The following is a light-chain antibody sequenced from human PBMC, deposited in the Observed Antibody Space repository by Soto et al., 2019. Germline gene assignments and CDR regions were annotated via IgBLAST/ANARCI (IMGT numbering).Light chain of an antibody. CDR1: QSISTY. Sequence: DIQMTQSPSSLSASVGDRVTITCRAGQSISTYLNWYQQKSVKHPQLLISAASIFQSAVPPRFSGSGSGTDFSLPISSRQPEEFATYYCHKSVSTLGWTFGQGTKLEI. CDR2: AAS. CDR3: HKSVSTLGWT. J-gene: IGKJ1*01. V-gene: IGKV1-39*01.